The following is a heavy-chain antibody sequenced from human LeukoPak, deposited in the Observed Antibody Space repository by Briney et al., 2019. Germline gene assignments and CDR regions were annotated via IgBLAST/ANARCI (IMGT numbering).Heavy chain of an antibody. CDR3: AKGALLEWLLWDY. Sequence: PGGSLRLSCAASGFTCSIYALSWVRQAPGKGLEWVSGITGSGGSTYYADSVKGRFTISRDNSKNTLYLQMNSLRAEDTAVYYCAKGALLEWLLWDYWGQGTLVTVSS. D-gene: IGHD3-3*02. CDR2: ITGSGGST. CDR1: GFTCSIYA. J-gene: IGHJ4*02. V-gene: IGHV3-23*01.